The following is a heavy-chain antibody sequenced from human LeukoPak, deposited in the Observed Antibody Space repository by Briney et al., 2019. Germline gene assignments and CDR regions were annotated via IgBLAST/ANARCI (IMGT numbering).Heavy chain of an antibody. D-gene: IGHD3-22*01. CDR3: ARVTMIVVVNWFDP. Sequence: QSSETLSLTCTVSGGSISSSSYYWGWIRQPPGKGLEWIGSIYYSGSTYYNPSLKSRVTISVDTSKNQFSLKLSSVTAADTAVYYCARVTMIVVVNWFDPWGQGTLVTVSS. J-gene: IGHJ5*02. CDR2: IYYSGST. CDR1: GGSISSSSYY. V-gene: IGHV4-39*01.